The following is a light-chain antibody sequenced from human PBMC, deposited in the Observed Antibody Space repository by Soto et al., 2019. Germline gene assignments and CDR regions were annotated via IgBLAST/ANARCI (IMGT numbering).Light chain of an antibody. Sequence: EIVLTQSPATLSLSPGERATLSCRASQSVSSSYLAWYQQKPGQAPRLLIYGASGRATGIPDRFSGSGSGTDFTLTISRLEPEDFAGYYCQQYGSSPWTFGQGTKV. CDR2: GAS. V-gene: IGKV3-20*01. J-gene: IGKJ1*01. CDR3: QQYGSSPWT. CDR1: QSVSSSY.